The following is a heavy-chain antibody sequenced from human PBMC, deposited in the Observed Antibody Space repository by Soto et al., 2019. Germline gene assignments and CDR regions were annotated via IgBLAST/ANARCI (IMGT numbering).Heavy chain of an antibody. V-gene: IGHV4-61*01. D-gene: IGHD3-22*01. Sequence: SETLSLTCSVSGGSVRSGSYYWTWIRQPPGKGLERIGYIYQSGTTNSNASLKSRVTISVDTSTNQFFLKLNSVTAADTAVYYCARDSSGRHDYWGQGTLVTVSS. CDR2: IYQSGTT. J-gene: IGHJ4*02. CDR1: GGSVRSGSYY. CDR3: ARDSSGRHDY.